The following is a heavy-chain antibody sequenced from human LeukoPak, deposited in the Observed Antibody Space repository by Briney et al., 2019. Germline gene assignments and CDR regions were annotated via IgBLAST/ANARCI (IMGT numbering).Heavy chain of an antibody. Sequence: SETLSLTCTVSGGSISSYYWSWIRQPPGKGLEWIGYIYYSGSTNYNPSLKSRVTISVDTSKNQFSLKLSSVTAADTAVYYCARHVQGIAVAVHYYYYYMDVWGKGTTVTVSS. CDR1: GGSISSYY. CDR2: IYYSGST. D-gene: IGHD6-19*01. V-gene: IGHV4-59*08. CDR3: ARHVQGIAVAVHYYYYYMDV. J-gene: IGHJ6*03.